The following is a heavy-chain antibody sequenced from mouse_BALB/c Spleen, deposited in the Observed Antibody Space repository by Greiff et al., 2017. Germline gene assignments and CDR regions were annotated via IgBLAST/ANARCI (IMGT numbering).Heavy chain of an antibody. CDR1: GFSLTSYG. D-gene: IGHD1-1*01. V-gene: IGHV2-9*02. CDR2: IWAGGST. CDR3: ARESLYGSSLMDY. J-gene: IGHJ4*01. Sequence: QVQLKESGPGLVAPSQSLSITCTVSGFSLTSYGVHWVRQPPGKGLEWLGVIWAGGSTNYNSALMSRLSISKDNSKSQVFLKMNSLQTHDTAMYYCARESLYGSSLMDYWGQGTSVTVSS.